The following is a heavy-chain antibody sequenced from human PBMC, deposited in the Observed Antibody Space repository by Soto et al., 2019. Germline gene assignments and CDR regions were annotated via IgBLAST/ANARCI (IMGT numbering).Heavy chain of an antibody. CDR3: ARYRYGIQQSPLYGMDV. CDR1: GYSFTSYW. D-gene: IGHD5-18*01. V-gene: IGHV5-10-1*01. J-gene: IGHJ6*02. CDR2: IDPSDSYT. Sequence: PGESLKISCKGSGYSFTSYWISWVRQMPGKGLEWMGRIDPSDSYTNYSPSFQGHVTISADKSISTAYLQWSSLKASDTAMYYCARYRYGIQQSPLYGMDVWGQGTTVTVSS.